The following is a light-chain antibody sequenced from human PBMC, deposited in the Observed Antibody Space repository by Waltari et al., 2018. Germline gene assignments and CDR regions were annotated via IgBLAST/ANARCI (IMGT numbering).Light chain of an antibody. CDR2: SNN. Sequence: QSVLTQPPSASGTPGQRVTIACSGGPSTIGANTVNWYHQPPGTAPKPLIYSNNQRPSGVPDRFSGSKSGTSASLAISGLQSEDEADYYCATWDDTLNVWMFGGGTKLTVL. J-gene: IGLJ3*02. V-gene: IGLV1-44*01. CDR1: PSTIGANT. CDR3: ATWDDTLNVWM.